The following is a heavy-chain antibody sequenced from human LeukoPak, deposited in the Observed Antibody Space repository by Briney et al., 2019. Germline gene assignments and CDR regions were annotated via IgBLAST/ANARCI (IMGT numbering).Heavy chain of an antibody. CDR2: INPNSGGT. D-gene: IGHD3-10*01. CDR3: ARDRPLDADDYYGFYFFDY. Sequence: ASVKVSCKASGYTXTGYYMHWVRQAPGQGLEWMGWINPNSGGTNHAQKFQGRVTMTRDTSISTAYMELSRLRSDDTAVYYCARDRPLDADDYYGFYFFDYWGQGTLVTVSS. J-gene: IGHJ4*02. CDR1: GYTXTGYY. V-gene: IGHV1-2*02.